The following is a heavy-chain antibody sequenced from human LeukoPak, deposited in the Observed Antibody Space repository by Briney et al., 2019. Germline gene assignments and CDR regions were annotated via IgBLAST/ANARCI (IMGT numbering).Heavy chain of an antibody. V-gene: IGHV3-48*01. CDR1: GFTFSSYS. Sequence: PGGSLRLSCAASGFTFSSYSMNWVRQAPGKGLEWVSYISSSSSTIYYADSVKGRFTISRDNAKNSLYLQMNSLRAEDTAVYYCARDLAGLIIAAAGTFNYWGQGTLVTVSS. CDR2: ISSSSSTI. CDR3: ARDLAGLIIAAAGTFNY. J-gene: IGHJ4*02. D-gene: IGHD6-13*01.